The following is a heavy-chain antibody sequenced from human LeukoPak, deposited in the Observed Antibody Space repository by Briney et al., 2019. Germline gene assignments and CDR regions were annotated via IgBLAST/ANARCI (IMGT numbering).Heavy chain of an antibody. J-gene: IGHJ4*02. CDR2: IYSGGST. CDR1: GFTVSSNY. Sequence: GGSLRLSCAASGFTVSSNYMSWVRQAPGKGLEWVSAIYSGGSTYYADSVKGRFTISRDNSKNTLYLQMNSLRAEDTAVYYCARDKPYSSGWYAVDWGQGTLVTVSS. CDR3: ARDKPYSSGWYAVD. V-gene: IGHV3-53*01. D-gene: IGHD6-19*01.